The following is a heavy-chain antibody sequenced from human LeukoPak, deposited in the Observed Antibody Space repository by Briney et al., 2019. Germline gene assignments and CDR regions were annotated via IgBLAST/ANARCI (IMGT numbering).Heavy chain of an antibody. V-gene: IGHV4-39*01. CDR3: ARGYSSGWLIDY. D-gene: IGHD6-19*01. J-gene: IGHJ4*02. Sequence: PSETLSLTCTVSGGSISSSSYYWGWIRQPPGKGLEWIGSIYYSGSTYYNPSLKSRVTISVDTSKNQFSLKLSSVTAADTAVYYCARGYSSGWLIDYWGQGTLVTVSS. CDR1: GGSISSSSYY. CDR2: IYYSGST.